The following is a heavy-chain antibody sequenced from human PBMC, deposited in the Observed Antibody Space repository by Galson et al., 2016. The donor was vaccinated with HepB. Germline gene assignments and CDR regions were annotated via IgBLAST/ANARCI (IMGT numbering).Heavy chain of an antibody. CDR3: ARSISRTNGPPFDY. V-gene: IGHV3-23*01. CDR1: GFTVSSSG. D-gene: IGHD1-20*01. Sequence: SLRLSCAASGFTVSSSGMSWVRQAPGKGLQWVSVISGGGTTTYCADSVKGRFTISRDNSKNTLYLQMNSLRAENTAVYYCARSISRTNGPPFDYWGQGTLVTVSS. J-gene: IGHJ4*02. CDR2: ISGGGTTT.